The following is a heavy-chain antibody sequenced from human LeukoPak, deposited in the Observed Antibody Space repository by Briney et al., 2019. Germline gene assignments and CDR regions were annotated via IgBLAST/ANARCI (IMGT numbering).Heavy chain of an antibody. Sequence: GGSLSLSGAPSGFTFSSYAMHWVGQAPGRGLKGVAVISYDGSNKYYADSVKGRFTISRDNTKSTVYLQMNSLRPEDTAVYYCGTLGVMWEIDYWGQGALVTVSS. J-gene: IGHJ4*02. CDR2: ISYDGSNK. D-gene: IGHD1-26*01. CDR1: GFTFSSYA. CDR3: GTLGVMWEIDY. V-gene: IGHV3-30*07.